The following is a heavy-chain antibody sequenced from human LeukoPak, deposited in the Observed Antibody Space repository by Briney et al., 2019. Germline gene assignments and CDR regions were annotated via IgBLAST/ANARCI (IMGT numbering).Heavy chain of an antibody. CDR1: GFTFSNYA. CDR3: AKDSGYGVNTGGAFDI. V-gene: IGHV3-23*01. CDR2: ISDTGGGT. D-gene: IGHD5-18*01. Sequence: HPGGSLSLSCGVSGFTFSNYAMSWVRQAPGKGLEWVSSISDTGGGTYYADSVKGRFTVSRDNSKSTLFLQMNSLRAADTAEYYCAKDSGYGVNTGGAFDIWGQGTLVTVSS. J-gene: IGHJ3*02.